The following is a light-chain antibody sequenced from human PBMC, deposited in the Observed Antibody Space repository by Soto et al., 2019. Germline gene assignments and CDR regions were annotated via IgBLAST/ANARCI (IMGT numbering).Light chain of an antibody. Sequence: AIQMTHSPSSLYASVGDRGTISCRASRGIGSALGWYQQKPGKPPKVMIYGDCNLHSGVPSRFSGSGCGTDFTLTISSLKPEDFATYDCQQLNSYPSITFGQGTRLEIK. CDR1: RGIGSA. V-gene: IGKV1-13*02. CDR2: GDC. J-gene: IGKJ5*01. CDR3: QQLNSYPSIT.